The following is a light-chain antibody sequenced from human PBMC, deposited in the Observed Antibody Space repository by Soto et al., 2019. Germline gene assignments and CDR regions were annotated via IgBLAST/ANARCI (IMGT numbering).Light chain of an antibody. V-gene: IGLV2-8*01. J-gene: IGLJ1*01. Sequence: QSALTQPPSASGSPGQSVTISCTGTSSDVGGYDYVSGYQQHPGEAPRLMIYEVSKRPSGVPDRFSGSKSGNTASLTVSGLQAEDEADYYCSSYAGSNNYVFGTGTKLTVL. CDR2: EVS. CDR1: SSDVGGYDY. CDR3: SSYAGSNNYV.